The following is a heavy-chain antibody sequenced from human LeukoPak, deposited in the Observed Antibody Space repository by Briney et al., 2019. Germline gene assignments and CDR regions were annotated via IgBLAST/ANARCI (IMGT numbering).Heavy chain of an antibody. CDR1: GFTFTGCH. Sequence: GGSLRLSCAASGFTFTGCHIHWVRQAPGKGLEWVALIWYDGSKTYYADSVKGRFTVSRDDSKNTLYLQMNSLRAEDTAVYYCAKDPSGRWSGSYVDYWGQGTLVTVSS. J-gene: IGHJ4*02. CDR2: IWYDGSKT. V-gene: IGHV3-33*06. CDR3: AKDPSGRWSGSYVDY. D-gene: IGHD1-26*01.